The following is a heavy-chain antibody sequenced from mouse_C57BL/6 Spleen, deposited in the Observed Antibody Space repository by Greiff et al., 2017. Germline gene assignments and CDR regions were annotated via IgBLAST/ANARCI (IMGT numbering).Heavy chain of an antibody. J-gene: IGHJ3*01. CDR2: LDPSDSYT. Sequence: QVQLQQPGAELVMPGASVKLSCKASGYTFTSYWMHWVKQRPGQGLEWIGELDPSDSYTNYNQKFKGKSTLTVDKSSSTAYMQLSSLTSEDSAVYYCARWGYKGWFAYWGQGTLVTVSA. CDR1: GYTFTSYW. V-gene: IGHV1-69*01. D-gene: IGHD3-1*01. CDR3: ARWGYKGWFAY.